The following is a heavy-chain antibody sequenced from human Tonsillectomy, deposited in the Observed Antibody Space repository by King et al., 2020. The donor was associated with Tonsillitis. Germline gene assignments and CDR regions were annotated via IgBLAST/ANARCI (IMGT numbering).Heavy chain of an antibody. Sequence: QLQESGPGLVKPSETLSLTCTVSGGSISSSRYYWGWIRQPPGKGLEWIGSIYYSGSTSYNPSLKSRVTISVDTSKKQFSLKLISVTAADTAVFYCARGAVYGYGSFDFWGQGTLVTVPS. CDR2: IYYSGST. CDR3: ARGAVYGYGSFDF. CDR1: GGSISSSRYY. D-gene: IGHD5-12*01. J-gene: IGHJ4*02. V-gene: IGHV4-39*07.